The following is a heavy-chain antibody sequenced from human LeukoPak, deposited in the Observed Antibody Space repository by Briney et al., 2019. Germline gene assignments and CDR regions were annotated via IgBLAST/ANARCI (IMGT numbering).Heavy chain of an antibody. Sequence: PGGSLRLSCAASGFTFSSYSMNWVRQAPGKGLEWVSSISSSSSYIYYADSVKGRFTISRDNAKNSLYLQMNSLRAEDTAVYYCARDFSPKVRGAYFDYWGQGTLVTVSS. D-gene: IGHD3-10*01. CDR2: ISSSSSYI. J-gene: IGHJ4*02. CDR3: ARDFSPKVRGAYFDY. V-gene: IGHV3-21*01. CDR1: GFTFSSYS.